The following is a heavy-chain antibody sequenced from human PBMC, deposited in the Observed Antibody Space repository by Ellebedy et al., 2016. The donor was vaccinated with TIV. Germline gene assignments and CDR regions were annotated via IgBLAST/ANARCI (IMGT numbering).Heavy chain of an antibody. CDR1: GGSFSGYY. CDR2: INHSGST. V-gene: IGHV4-34*01. CDR3: ARMEWLVEYYYYGMDV. Sequence: SETLSLTCAVYGGSFSGYYWSWIRQPPGKGLEWIGEINHSGSTNYNPSLKSRVTISVDTYKNPFSLKLSSVTAADTAVYYCARMEWLVEYYYYGMDVWGQGTTVTVSS. D-gene: IGHD6-19*01. J-gene: IGHJ6*02.